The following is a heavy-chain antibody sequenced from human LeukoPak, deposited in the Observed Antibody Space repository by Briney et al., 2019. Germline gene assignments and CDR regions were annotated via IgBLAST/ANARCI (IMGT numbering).Heavy chain of an antibody. Sequence: GGSLRLSCAASGFTFSSYGMHWVRQAPGKGLEWVAVTSYDGSNKYYADSVKGRFTISRDNSKNTLYLQMNSLRAEDTAVYYCAKEPLDIVVVVAATGGGLDPWGQGTLVTVSS. J-gene: IGHJ5*02. CDR1: GFTFSSYG. V-gene: IGHV3-30*18. CDR3: AKEPLDIVVVVAATGGGLDP. CDR2: TSYDGSNK. D-gene: IGHD2-15*01.